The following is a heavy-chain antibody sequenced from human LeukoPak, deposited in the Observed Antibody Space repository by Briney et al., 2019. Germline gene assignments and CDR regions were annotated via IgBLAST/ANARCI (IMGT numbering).Heavy chain of an antibody. V-gene: IGHV4-59*02. J-gene: IGHJ4*02. CDR1: GGSVMSYY. D-gene: IGHD5-18*01. Sequence: SETLSLTCTVSGGSVMSYYWSWIRQPPGKGLEWLGYIYSNGSTNFHPSLKSRLTISVDTSKNQFSLKLTSVTAADTAVYYCARSGGGYTATILGYFFDYWGQGALVTVSP. CDR3: ARSGGGYTATILGYFFDY. CDR2: IYSNGST.